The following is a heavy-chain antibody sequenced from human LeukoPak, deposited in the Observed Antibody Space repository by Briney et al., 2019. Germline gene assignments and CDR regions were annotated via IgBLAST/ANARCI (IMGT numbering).Heavy chain of an antibody. V-gene: IGHV3-21*01. CDR2: ISSSSSYI. J-gene: IGHJ6*02. CDR1: GFTFSSYW. CDR3: ARSEYYYYGMDV. Sequence: GGSLRLSCAASGFTFSSYWMSWVRQAPGKGLEWVSSISSSSSYIYYADSVKGRFTISRDNAKNSLYLQMNSLRAEDTAVYYCARSEYYYYGMDVWGQGTTVTVSS.